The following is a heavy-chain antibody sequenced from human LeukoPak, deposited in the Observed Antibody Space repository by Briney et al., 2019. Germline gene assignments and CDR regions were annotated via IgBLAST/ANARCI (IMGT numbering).Heavy chain of an antibody. Sequence: GGSLRLSCAASGFTFSNAWMSWVRQAPGKGLEWVGRIKSNTDGGTTDYAAPVKGRFTISRDDSKNTLYLQMNSLKTEDTAVYYCTTEQEDIVVVPAAPHFDYWGQGTLVTVSS. J-gene: IGHJ4*02. CDR3: TTEQEDIVVVPAAPHFDY. D-gene: IGHD2-2*01. V-gene: IGHV3-15*01. CDR1: GFTFSNAW. CDR2: IKSNTDGGTT.